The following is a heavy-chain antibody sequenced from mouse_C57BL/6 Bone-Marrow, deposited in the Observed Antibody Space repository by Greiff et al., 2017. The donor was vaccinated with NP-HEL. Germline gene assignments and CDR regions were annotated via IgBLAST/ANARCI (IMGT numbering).Heavy chain of an antibody. CDR2: IDPNSGGT. CDR1: GYTFTSYW. Sequence: QVQLKQPGAELVKPGASVKLSCKASGYTFTSYWMHWVKQRPGRGLEWIGRIDPNSGGTKYNEKFKSKATLTVDKPSSTAYMQLSSLTSEDSAVYYCARYGGLRPFAYWGQGTLVTVSA. J-gene: IGHJ3*01. V-gene: IGHV1-72*01. D-gene: IGHD2-4*01. CDR3: ARYGGLRPFAY.